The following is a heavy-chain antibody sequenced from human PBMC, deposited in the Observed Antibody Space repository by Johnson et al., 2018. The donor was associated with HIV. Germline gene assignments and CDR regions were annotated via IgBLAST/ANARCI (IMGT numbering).Heavy chain of an antibody. D-gene: IGHD2-8*01. V-gene: IGHV3-7*01. CDR2: IKHDGSEE. CDR1: GFTFDDYG. J-gene: IGHJ3*02. CDR3: GRGVFVLIRGGSAFDI. Sequence: VQLVESGGGLVPPGGSLRLSCAASGFTFDDYGLSWVRQAPGKGLEWVANIKHDGSEENYVDSVKGRFIISRDNAKNSLYLQMNSLRAEDTAVYYCGRGVFVLIRGGSAFDIWGQGTMVTVSS.